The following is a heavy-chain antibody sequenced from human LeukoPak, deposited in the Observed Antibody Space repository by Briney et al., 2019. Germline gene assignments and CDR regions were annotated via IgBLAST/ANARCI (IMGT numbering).Heavy chain of an antibody. CDR3: ARPQSNWNDYDSYPMDV. CDR1: GYTFTDYH. D-gene: IGHD1-1*01. CDR2: INPSDGHA. V-gene: IGHV1-46*01. Sequence: ASVKVSCKTSGYTFTDYHMHWVRQAPGQGLEWMGIINPSDGHATYAQKFQGRVSMTRDTSTNTFYMEVSSLRSEDTAVYYCARPQSNWNDYDSYPMDVWGQGTTVTVSS. J-gene: IGHJ6*02.